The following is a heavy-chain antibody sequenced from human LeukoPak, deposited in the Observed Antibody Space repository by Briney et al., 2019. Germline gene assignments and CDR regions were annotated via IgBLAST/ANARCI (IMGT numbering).Heavy chain of an antibody. CDR2: ISGSGGST. V-gene: IGHV3-23*01. J-gene: IGHJ4*02. CDR3: AKQAPADIYDSSGYYQSVPRDY. D-gene: IGHD3-22*01. Sequence: AGGSLRLSCAAPGFTVSSDYMSWVRQAPGKGLEWVSAISGSGGSTYYADSVKGRFTISRDNSKNTLYLQMNSLRAEDTAVYYCAKQAPADIYDSSGYYQSVPRDYWGQGTLVTVSS. CDR1: GFTVSSDY.